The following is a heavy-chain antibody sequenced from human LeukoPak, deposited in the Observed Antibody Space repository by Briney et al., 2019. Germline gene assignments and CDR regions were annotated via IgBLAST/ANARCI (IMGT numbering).Heavy chain of an antibody. CDR3: AAASSSGYYLW. CDR2: INHSGST. CDR1: GGSFSGYY. Sequence: PSETLSLTCAVYGGSFSGYYWSWIRQPPGKGLEWIGEINHSGSTNYNPSLKSRVTISVDTSKNQFSLKLSSVTAADTAVYYCAAASSSGYYLWWGQGTLVTVSS. J-gene: IGHJ4*02. D-gene: IGHD3-22*01. V-gene: IGHV4-34*01.